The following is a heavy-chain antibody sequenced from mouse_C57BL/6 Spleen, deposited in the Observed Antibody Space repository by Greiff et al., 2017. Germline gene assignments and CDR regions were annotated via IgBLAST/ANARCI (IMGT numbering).Heavy chain of an antibody. D-gene: IGHD2-12*01. Sequence: QVQLQQPGAELVKPGASVTVSCKASGYTFTSYWMHWVKQRPGHGLEWIGRINPSDSDTNYNQKFKGKATLPVDKSSSTDYMQLNSLASEDSAVYYCAIDSPFDYWGQGTTLTVSS. J-gene: IGHJ2*01. CDR3: AIDSPFDY. CDR2: INPSDSDT. V-gene: IGHV1-74*01. CDR1: GYTFTSYW.